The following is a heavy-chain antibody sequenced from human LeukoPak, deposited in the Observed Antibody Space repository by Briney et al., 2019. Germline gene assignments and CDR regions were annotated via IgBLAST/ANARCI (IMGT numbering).Heavy chain of an antibody. D-gene: IGHD6-19*01. Sequence: SVKVSCKASGGTFSSYAISWVRQAPGQGLEWMGGIIPIFGTANYAQKFQGRVTITADESTSTAYMGLSSLRSEDTAVYYCATTYSSGWYQVYWGQGTLVTVSS. V-gene: IGHV1-69*13. CDR2: IIPIFGTA. CDR1: GGTFSSYA. J-gene: IGHJ4*02. CDR3: ATTYSSGWYQVY.